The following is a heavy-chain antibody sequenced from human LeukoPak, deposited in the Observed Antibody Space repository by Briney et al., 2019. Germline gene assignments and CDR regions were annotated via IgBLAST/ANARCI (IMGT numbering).Heavy chain of an antibody. CDR3: ARSGSYFAFDY. CDR2: IYSGGST. CDR1: GFTVSSNY. V-gene: IGHV3-53*01. J-gene: IGHJ4*02. Sequence: PGGSLRLSCAASGFTVSSNYMSWVRQAPGKGLEWVSVIYSGGSTYYADSVKGRFTISRDNSKNTLCLQMNSLRAEDTAVYYCARSGSYFAFDYWGQGTLVTVSS. D-gene: IGHD1-26*01.